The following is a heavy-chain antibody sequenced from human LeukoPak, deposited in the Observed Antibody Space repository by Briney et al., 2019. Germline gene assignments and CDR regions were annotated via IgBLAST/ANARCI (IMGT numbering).Heavy chain of an antibody. Sequence: SQTLSLTCAISGDSVSSNSAAWNWIRQSPARGLEWLGRTYYRSKWYNDYAVSVKSRITINPDTSKNQFSLQLNSVTPEDTAVYYCARSSSYGESLLRYFDWLLGSWFDPWGQGTLVTVSS. V-gene: IGHV6-1*01. CDR1: GDSVSSNSAA. D-gene: IGHD3-9*01. CDR2: TYYRSKWYN. CDR3: ARSSSYGESLLRYFDWLLGSWFDP. J-gene: IGHJ5*02.